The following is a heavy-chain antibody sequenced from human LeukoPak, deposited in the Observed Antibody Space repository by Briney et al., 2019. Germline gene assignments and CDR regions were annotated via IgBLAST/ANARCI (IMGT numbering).Heavy chain of an antibody. Sequence: SGTLSLTCTASGGSISSSGYYWGWIRQPPGKGLEWIASINYSGTTYYNPSLKSRVTISEDRSKNQFSLKLSSVTAADTAVYYCARLRDGRWLLEYWGQGTLVPVSS. CDR3: ARLRDGRWLLEY. V-gene: IGHV4-39*01. CDR2: INYSGTT. CDR1: GGSISSSGYY. D-gene: IGHD5-24*01. J-gene: IGHJ4*02.